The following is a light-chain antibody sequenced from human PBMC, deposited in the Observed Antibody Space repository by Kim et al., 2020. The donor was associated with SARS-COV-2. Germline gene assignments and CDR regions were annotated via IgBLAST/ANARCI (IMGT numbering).Light chain of an antibody. V-gene: IGKV1-5*03. J-gene: IGKJ1*01. Sequence: DIQMTQSPSTLSAFVGDRVAITCRASQSISNWLAWYQQKPGKAPNLLIYKASNLKSGVPSRFSGSGSGTEFTLIISSLQPDDFATYYCQQYNSYSTFGQGTKVDIK. CDR1: QSISNW. CDR3: QQYNSYST. CDR2: KAS.